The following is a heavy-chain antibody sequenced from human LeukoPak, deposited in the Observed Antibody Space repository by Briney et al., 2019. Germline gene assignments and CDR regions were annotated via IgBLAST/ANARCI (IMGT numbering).Heavy chain of an antibody. V-gene: IGHV4-34*01. CDR3: ARGGFYCGDDCYVDY. CDR1: GGSLSYYY. Sequence: SETLSLTCAVFGGSLSYYYWSWIRQSPEKGLEWIGEINRSGSTNYNPSLKSRVTISVDTSKNQFSLKLSSVTAADTAVYYCARGGFYCGDDCYVDYWGQGTLVTVSS. CDR2: INRSGST. D-gene: IGHD2-21*02. J-gene: IGHJ4*02.